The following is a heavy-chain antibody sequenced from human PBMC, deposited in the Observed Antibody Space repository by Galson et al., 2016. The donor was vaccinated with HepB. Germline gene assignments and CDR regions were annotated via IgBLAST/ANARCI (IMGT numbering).Heavy chain of an antibody. D-gene: IGHD5-18*01. CDR1: GFIFNSHA. J-gene: IGHJ6*02. CDR2: IYSGGST. V-gene: IGHV3-66*01. CDR3: ARGGRDTAMDYYYYGMDV. Sequence: SLRLSCAASGFIFNSHAMNWVRQAPGKGLEWVSVIYSGGSTYYADSVKGRFTISRDNSKNTLYLQMNSLRAEDTAVYYCARGGRDTAMDYYYYGMDVWGQGTTVTVSS.